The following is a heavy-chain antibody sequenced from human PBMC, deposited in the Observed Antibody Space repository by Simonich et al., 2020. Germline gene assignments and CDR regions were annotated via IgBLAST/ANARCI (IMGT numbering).Heavy chain of an antibody. J-gene: IGHJ4*02. D-gene: IGHD2-15*01. CDR3: AGGRGGMSRGYVDY. CDR1: GYTFTSYD. CDR2: MNSNSGNT. Sequence: QVQLLQSGAEVKKPGASVKVSCKASGYTFTSYDINWVRQATGQGLEWMGWMNSNSGNTGYAQKFQGRVTITRNTSISKDYMELSRLRSEDTAVYYCAGGRGGMSRGYVDYWGQGTLVTVSS. V-gene: IGHV1-8*03.